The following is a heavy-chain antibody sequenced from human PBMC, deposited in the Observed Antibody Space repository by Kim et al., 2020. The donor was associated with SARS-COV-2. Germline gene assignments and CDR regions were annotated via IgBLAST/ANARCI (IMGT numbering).Heavy chain of an antibody. J-gene: IGHJ4*02. CDR3: TATIATGYDSVKAY. Sequence: GGSLRLSCAASGFTFINAWMSWVRQGPGKGLEWIGHIKTKTDGGTTDYAAPVKGRFTISRDDSQNTLYLHMNSLKTEDTAVYYCTATIATGYDSVKAYWGQGTLVTVSS. CDR1: GFTFINAW. CDR2: IKTKTDGGTT. V-gene: IGHV3-15*01. D-gene: IGHD5-12*01.